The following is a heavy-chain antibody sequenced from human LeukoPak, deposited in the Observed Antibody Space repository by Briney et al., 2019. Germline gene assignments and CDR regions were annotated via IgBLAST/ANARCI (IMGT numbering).Heavy chain of an antibody. CDR3: ARGSRWGRYFDL. CDR2: VNPNSGNT. D-gene: IGHD3-16*01. CDR1: GYTFTSYD. Sequence: ASVKVSCKASGYTFTSYDINWVRQATGQGLEWMGWVNPNSGNTGYAQKFQGRVTMTRNTSISTAYMELSSLRSEDTAVYYCARGSRWGRYFDLWGRGTLVTVSS. V-gene: IGHV1-8*01. J-gene: IGHJ2*01.